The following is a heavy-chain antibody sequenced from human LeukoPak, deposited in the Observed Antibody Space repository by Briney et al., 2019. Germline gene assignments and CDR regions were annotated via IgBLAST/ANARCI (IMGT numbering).Heavy chain of an antibody. CDR2: IYYSGST. V-gene: IGHV4-30-4*01. D-gene: IGHD5-12*01. Sequence: PSQTLSLTCTVSGRSISSGDYYWSWIRQPPGKGLEWIGYIYYSGSTYYNPSLKSRVTISVDTSKNQFSLKLSSVTAADTAVYYCAREEWLRGDYFDYWGQGTLVTVSS. CDR1: GRSISSGDYY. CDR3: AREEWLRGDYFDY. J-gene: IGHJ4*02.